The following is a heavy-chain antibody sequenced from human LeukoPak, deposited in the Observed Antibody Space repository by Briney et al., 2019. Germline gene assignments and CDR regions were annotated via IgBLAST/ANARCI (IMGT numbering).Heavy chain of an antibody. Sequence: SETLSLTCSVSGGSISSSDFWWGWIRQPPGKGLEWITNFYYNGSPYYNPSLEGRVTISVDTSKNQFSLKLDSVTEIDTAMYYCARNQAVAANRGAFDIWGQGTMVTVSS. CDR3: ARNQAVAANRGAFDI. CDR1: GGSISSSDFW. J-gene: IGHJ3*02. D-gene: IGHD6-19*01. CDR2: FYYNGSP. V-gene: IGHV4-39*07.